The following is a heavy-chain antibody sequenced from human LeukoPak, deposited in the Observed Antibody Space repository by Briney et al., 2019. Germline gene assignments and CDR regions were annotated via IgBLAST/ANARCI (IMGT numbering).Heavy chain of an antibody. CDR1: GFTFSSYA. Sequence: GGSLRLSCAASGFTFSSYAMSWVRQVPGKGLEWVSVISGIGDNTYYADSVKGRFTISRDNSKNMLYLQMNSLRAEDTAVYYCAKGYYYDSSGYQYPFDYWGQGTLVTVSS. CDR3: AKGYYYDSSGYQYPFDY. V-gene: IGHV3-23*01. J-gene: IGHJ4*02. D-gene: IGHD3-22*01. CDR2: ISGIGDNT.